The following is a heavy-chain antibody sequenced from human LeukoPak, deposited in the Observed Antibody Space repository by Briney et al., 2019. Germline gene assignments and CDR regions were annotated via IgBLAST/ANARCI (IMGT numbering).Heavy chain of an antibody. V-gene: IGHV4-39*01. J-gene: IGHJ3*02. D-gene: IGHD5-24*01. CDR3: ARQRGRWLQLEDAFDI. CDR2: IYYSGST. Sequence: SETLSLTCTVSGGSISSSSYYWGWIRQPPGKGLEWIGSIYYSGSTYYNPSLKSRVTISVDTSKNQFSLKLSSVTAADTAVYYCARQRGRWLQLEDAFDIWGQGTMVTVSS. CDR1: GGSISSSSYY.